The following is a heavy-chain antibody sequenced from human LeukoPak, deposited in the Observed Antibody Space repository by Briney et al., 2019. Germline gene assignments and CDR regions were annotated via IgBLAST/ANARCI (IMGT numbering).Heavy chain of an antibody. D-gene: IGHD4-17*01. CDR2: ISYDGSNK. V-gene: IGHV3-30-3*01. Sequence: PGGSLRLSCAASGFTFSSYAMHWVRQAPGKGLEWVAVISYDGSNKYYADSVKGRFTISRDNSKNTLYLQMNSLRAEDTAVYYCARAGYGDRKQSCYFDYWGQGTLVTVSS. CDR3: ARAGYGDRKQSCYFDY. J-gene: IGHJ4*02. CDR1: GFTFSSYA.